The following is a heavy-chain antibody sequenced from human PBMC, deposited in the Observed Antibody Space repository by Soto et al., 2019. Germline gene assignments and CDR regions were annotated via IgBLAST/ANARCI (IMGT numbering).Heavy chain of an antibody. CDR2: IIPIFGTA. V-gene: IGHV1-69*12. J-gene: IGHJ6*02. Sequence: QVQLVQSGAEVKKPGSSVKVSCKASGGTFSSYAISWVRQAPGQGLEWMGGIIPIFGTANYAQKFQGRVTITADESTSAAYMELSSLRSEDTAVYYCARTMITFGGVMSSGVDVWGQGTTVTVSS. CDR3: ARTMITFGGVMSSGVDV. CDR1: GGTFSSYA. D-gene: IGHD3-16*01.